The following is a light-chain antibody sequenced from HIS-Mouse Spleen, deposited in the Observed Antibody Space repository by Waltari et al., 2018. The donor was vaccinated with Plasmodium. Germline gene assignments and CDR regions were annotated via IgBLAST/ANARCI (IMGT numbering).Light chain of an antibody. CDR2: DVS. J-gene: IGLJ2*01. CDR3: CSYAGSYTLV. V-gene: IGLV2-11*01. Sequence: QSALTQPRSVSGSPGQSVTISCTGTSSDVGGYNYVSWYQQHPGKAPTLMIYDVSKRPSWVPDRFSGSNSGNTASLTISGLQAEDEADYYCCSYAGSYTLVFGGGTKLTVL. CDR1: SSDVGGYNY.